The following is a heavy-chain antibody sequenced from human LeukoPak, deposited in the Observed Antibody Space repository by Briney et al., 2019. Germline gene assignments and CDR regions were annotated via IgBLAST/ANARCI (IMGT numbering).Heavy chain of an antibody. CDR2: ITRSSIYI. D-gene: IGHD3-22*01. CDR1: GFTFSSYS. Sequence: GGSLRLSCAASGFTFSSYSMNWVRQAPGKGLEWVSSITRSSIYIYYADSVKGRFTISRDNARNSLYLQMNSLRAEDTAVYYCARVKYDSSGYYGILDYWGQGTLVTVSS. J-gene: IGHJ4*02. V-gene: IGHV3-21*01. CDR3: ARVKYDSSGYYGILDY.